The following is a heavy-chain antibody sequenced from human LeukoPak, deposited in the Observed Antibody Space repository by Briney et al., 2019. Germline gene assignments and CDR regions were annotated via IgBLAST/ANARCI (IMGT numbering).Heavy chain of an antibody. CDR3: ARESREDPWTFDY. V-gene: IGHV4-59*01. Sequence: PSETLSLTCTVSGGSISSYYWSWIRQPPGKGLEWIGYIYYSGSTNYNPSLKSRVTISVDTSKNQFSLKLSSVTAADTAVYYCARESREDPWTFDYWGQGTLVTVSS. J-gene: IGHJ4*02. CDR1: GGSISSYY. CDR2: IYYSGST. D-gene: IGHD3/OR15-3a*01.